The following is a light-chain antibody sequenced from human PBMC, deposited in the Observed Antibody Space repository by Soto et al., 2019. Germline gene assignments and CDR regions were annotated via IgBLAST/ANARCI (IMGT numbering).Light chain of an antibody. Sequence: DIQMTQSPSTLSASVGDRVTITCRASQSISSWLAWYQQKPGKAPKLLIYDASSLESGVPSRFSGSGSGTEFTLPISSLQPDDFATYYCQQYNSYSGTFGGGTKVEIK. V-gene: IGKV1-5*01. CDR1: QSISSW. J-gene: IGKJ4*01. CDR2: DAS. CDR3: QQYNSYSGT.